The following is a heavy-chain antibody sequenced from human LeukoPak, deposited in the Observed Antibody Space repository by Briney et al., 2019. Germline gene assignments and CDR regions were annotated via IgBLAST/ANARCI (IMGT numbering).Heavy chain of an antibody. V-gene: IGHV4-4*07. CDR2: IYTSGGT. D-gene: IGHD6-13*01. CDR1: GGSISSYY. Sequence: SETLSLTCSVSGGSISSYYWSWIRQPAGQGLEWIGRIYTSGGTNYNPSLKSRVTMSVDTSKNQFSLKLSSMTAAVTAVYYCARGLGKSSSPYWYFDLWGRGTLVTVSS. CDR3: ARGLGKSSSPYWYFDL. J-gene: IGHJ2*01.